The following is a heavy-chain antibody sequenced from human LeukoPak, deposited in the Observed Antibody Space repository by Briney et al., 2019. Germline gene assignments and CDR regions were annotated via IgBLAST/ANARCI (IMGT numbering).Heavy chain of an antibody. D-gene: IGHD1-26*01. Sequence: SETLSLTCTVSGGSISSYYWSWIRQTPGKGLEWIGFNSYSGNTNYNPSLKSRVTISVDTSKNHFSLNLDSVTAADTAVYFCARVGSGSFDYWGQGTLVTVSS. J-gene: IGHJ4*02. CDR2: NSYSGNT. CDR3: ARVGSGSFDY. V-gene: IGHV4-59*01. CDR1: GGSISSYY.